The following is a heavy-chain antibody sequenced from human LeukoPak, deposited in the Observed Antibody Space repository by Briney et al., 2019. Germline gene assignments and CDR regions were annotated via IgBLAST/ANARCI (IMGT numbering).Heavy chain of an antibody. Sequence: ASVKVSCKASGYTFTSYAMHWVRQAPGQRLEWMGWINAGNGNTKYSQKFQGGVTITRDTSASTAYMELSSLRSEDTAVYYRAREGIVVVPAEVYYYYYGMDVWGQGTTVTVSS. CDR1: GYTFTSYA. V-gene: IGHV1-3*01. CDR2: INAGNGNT. CDR3: AREGIVVVPAEVYYYYYGMDV. J-gene: IGHJ6*02. D-gene: IGHD2-2*01.